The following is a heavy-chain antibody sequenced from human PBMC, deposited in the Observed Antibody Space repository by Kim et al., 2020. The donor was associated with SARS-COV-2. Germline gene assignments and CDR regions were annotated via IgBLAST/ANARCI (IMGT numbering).Heavy chain of an antibody. D-gene: IGHD2-2*01. CDR3: AKDPAPGPLGSWFDP. J-gene: IGHJ5*02. Sequence: GGSLRLSCAASGFTFGDYAMHWVRQAPGKGLEWVSGISWNSGSIGYADSVKGRFTISRDNAKNSLYLQMNSLRAEDTALYYCAKDPAPGPLGSWFDPWGQGTLVTVSS. CDR1: GFTFGDYA. CDR2: ISWNSGSI. V-gene: IGHV3-9*01.